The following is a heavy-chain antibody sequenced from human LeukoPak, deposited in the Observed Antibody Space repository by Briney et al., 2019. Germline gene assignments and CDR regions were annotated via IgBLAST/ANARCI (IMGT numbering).Heavy chain of an antibody. CDR3: AKLYCSSTSCSRGGYFDY. CDR1: GFTFSSYA. CDR2: ISGIGGIT. V-gene: IGHV3-23*01. D-gene: IGHD2-2*01. Sequence: GGSLRLSCAASGFTFSSYAMSWVRQAPWKGLEWVSIISGIGGITYYPDSVKGRFTISRDNSKNTLYLQMNSLRAEDTAVYYCAKLYCSSTSCSRGGYFDYWGRGTLVTVSS. J-gene: IGHJ4*02.